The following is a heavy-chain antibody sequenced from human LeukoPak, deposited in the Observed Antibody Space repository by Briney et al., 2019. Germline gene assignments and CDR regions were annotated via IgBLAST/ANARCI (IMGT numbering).Heavy chain of an antibody. CDR2: ISYDGSNK. V-gene: IGHV3-30*01. J-gene: IGHJ4*02. CDR3: ARDPTTVVTPSYFDY. D-gene: IGHD4-23*01. CDR1: GFTFSSYI. Sequence: GGSLRLSCAASGFTFSSYIMNWVRQAPGKGLEWVAVISYDGSNKYYADSVKGRFTISRDNSKNTLYLQMNSLRAEDTAVYYCARDPTTVVTPSYFDYWGQGTLVTVSS.